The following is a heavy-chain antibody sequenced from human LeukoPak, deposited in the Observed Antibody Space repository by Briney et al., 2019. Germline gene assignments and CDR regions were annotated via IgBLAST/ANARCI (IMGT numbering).Heavy chain of an antibody. J-gene: IGHJ4*02. Sequence: GGSLRLSXVASGFTFSSYAMHWIRQAPGKGLEYVSAISSNGATTYYANSVKGRFSISRDNSKNTVYLQMGSLRAEDMAVYYCARVYFWSGYFDYWGQGTLVTVSS. CDR2: ISSNGATT. CDR3: ARVYFWSGYFDY. V-gene: IGHV3-64*01. D-gene: IGHD3-3*01. CDR1: GFTFSSYA.